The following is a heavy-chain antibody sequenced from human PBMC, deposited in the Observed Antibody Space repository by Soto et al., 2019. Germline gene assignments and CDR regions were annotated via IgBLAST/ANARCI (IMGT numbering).Heavy chain of an antibody. V-gene: IGHV1-24*01. CDR2: FDPEDGET. CDR1: GYTLTELS. Sequence: ASVKVSCKVSGYTLTELSMHWVRQAPGKGLEWMGGFDPEDGETIYAQKFQGRVTMTEDTSTDTAYMELSSLRSEDTAVYYCATGHGGGLLLVGWFDPWGQGTLVTVSS. D-gene: IGHD1-26*01. J-gene: IGHJ5*02. CDR3: ATGHGGGLLLVGWFDP.